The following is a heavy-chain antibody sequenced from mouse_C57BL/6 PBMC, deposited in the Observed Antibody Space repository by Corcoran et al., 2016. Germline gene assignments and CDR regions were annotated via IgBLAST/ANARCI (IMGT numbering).Heavy chain of an antibody. D-gene: IGHD2-4*01. CDR2: INPNNGGT. CDR1: GYTFTDYY. CDR3: ARERGTFYYDYFMDY. J-gene: IGHJ4*01. Sequence: EVQLQQSGPELVKPGASVKISCKASGYTFTDYYMNWVKQSHGKSLEWIGDINPNNGGTSYNQKIKGKATLTVDKSSSTAYMELRSLTSEDSAVYYCARERGTFYYDYFMDYWGQGTSVTVSS. V-gene: IGHV1-26*01.